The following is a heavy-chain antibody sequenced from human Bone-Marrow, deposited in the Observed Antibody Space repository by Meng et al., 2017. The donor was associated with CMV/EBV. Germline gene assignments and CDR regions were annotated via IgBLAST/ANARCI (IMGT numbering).Heavy chain of an antibody. CDR3: AKTGSDFWSGYYPLTYGMDV. D-gene: IGHD3-3*01. V-gene: IGHV1-69*05. J-gene: IGHJ6*02. CDR1: GGTFSSYA. Sequence: SVKVSCKASGGTFSSYAISWVRQAPGQGLEWMGGIIPIFGTANYAQKFQGRVTITTDESTSTAYMELSSLRSEDTAVYYCAKTGSDFWSGYYPLTYGMDVWGQGTTVTVSS. CDR2: IIPIFGTA.